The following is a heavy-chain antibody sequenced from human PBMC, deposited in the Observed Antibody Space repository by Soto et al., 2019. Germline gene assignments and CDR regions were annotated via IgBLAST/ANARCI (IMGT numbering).Heavy chain of an antibody. CDR2: ISYDGSNK. V-gene: IGHV3-30-3*01. CDR1: GFTFSSCA. D-gene: IGHD6-13*01. Sequence: GGSLRLSCAASGFTFSSCALHWVRQSPGKGLEWVAVISYDGSNKYYADYVKGRFTISRDNSKNTLYLQMNSLRAEDTAVYYCARERRTSSSWFNYYYYGMDVWGQGSTVTVSS. CDR3: ARERRTSSSWFNYYYYGMDV. J-gene: IGHJ6*02.